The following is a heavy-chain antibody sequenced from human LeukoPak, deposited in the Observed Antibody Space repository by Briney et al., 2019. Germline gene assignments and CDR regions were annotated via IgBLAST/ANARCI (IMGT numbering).Heavy chain of an antibody. CDR3: AKGSYYDSSGSFYFNY. Sequence: PGESLRLSCAASGFTFSSYAMSWVRQAPGKGLEWVSGISGSGDNTYYADSVKGRFTISRDNSKNTLYVQVNSLGTEDTAAYYCAKGSYYDSSGSFYFNYWGQGTPVTVSS. CDR1: GFTFSSYA. J-gene: IGHJ4*02. V-gene: IGHV3-23*01. CDR2: ISGSGDNT. D-gene: IGHD3-22*01.